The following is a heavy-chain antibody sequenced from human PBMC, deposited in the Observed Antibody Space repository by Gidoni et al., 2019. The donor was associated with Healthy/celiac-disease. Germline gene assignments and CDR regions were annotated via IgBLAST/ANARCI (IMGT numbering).Heavy chain of an antibody. CDR3: ATPLYDILTGYYRENDY. J-gene: IGHJ4*02. CDR2: ISSSSSYI. D-gene: IGHD3-9*01. CDR1: GFTFSSYS. V-gene: IGHV3-21*01. Sequence: EVQLVESGGGLVKPGGSLRLSCAASGFTFSSYSMNWVRQAPGKGLEWVSSISSSSSYIYYADSVKGRFTISRDNAKNSLYLQMNSLRAEDTAVYYCATPLYDILTGYYRENDYWGQGTLVTVSS.